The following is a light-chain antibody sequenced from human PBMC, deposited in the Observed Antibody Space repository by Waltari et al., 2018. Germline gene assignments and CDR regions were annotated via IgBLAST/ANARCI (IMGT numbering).Light chain of an antibody. CDR3: QQYDHYPWT. Sequence: DIQMTQSPSTLSASVGDRVTITCRTSQGISSWLAWYQQTPGKAPKLLIYQASTLESGVPSRFSGSGSGTDFTLTISSLQPDDSATYYCQQYDHYPWTFGQGTKVELK. CDR1: QGISSW. V-gene: IGKV1-5*03. J-gene: IGKJ1*01. CDR2: QAS.